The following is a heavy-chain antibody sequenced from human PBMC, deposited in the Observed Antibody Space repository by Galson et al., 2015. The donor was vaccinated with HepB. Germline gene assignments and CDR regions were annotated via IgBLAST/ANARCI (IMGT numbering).Heavy chain of an antibody. CDR1: GFTFSRYG. CDR3: AREYDVLTNGMDV. Sequence: SLRLSCAASGFTFSRYGMNWVRQAPGKGLEWVSSISSSTTHIYYADSVKGRFTISRDNAKKSLYLQMNSLRAEDTAVYYCAREYDVLTNGMDVWGQGTTVTVSS. CDR2: ISSSTTHI. D-gene: IGHD3-9*01. V-gene: IGHV3-21*01. J-gene: IGHJ6*02.